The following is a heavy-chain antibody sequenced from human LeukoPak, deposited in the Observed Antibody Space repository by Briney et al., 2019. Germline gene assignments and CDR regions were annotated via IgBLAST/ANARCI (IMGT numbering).Heavy chain of an antibody. Sequence: SETLSLTCTVSGGSISSYYWSWIRQPPGKGLEWIGYIYYSGSTNYNPSLKSRVTISVDTSKNQFSLKRSSVTAADTAVYYCAWGVVAALVYWGQGTLVTVSS. D-gene: IGHD2-15*01. CDR3: AWGVVAALVY. J-gene: IGHJ4*02. CDR1: GGSISSYY. CDR2: IYYSGST. V-gene: IGHV4-59*01.